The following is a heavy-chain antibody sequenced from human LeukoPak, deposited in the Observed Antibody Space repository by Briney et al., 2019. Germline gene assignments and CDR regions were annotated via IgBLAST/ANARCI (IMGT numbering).Heavy chain of an antibody. CDR2: INPNSGGT. Sequence: ASVKVPCKASGYTFTDYYMHWVRQAPGQGLEWMGWINPNSGGTNFAQKFQGRVAMTRDTSISTAYTELGSLRSDDTAVYYCARARWQLVPYFDSWGQGTLVTVSS. V-gene: IGHV1-2*02. CDR3: ARARWQLVPYFDS. J-gene: IGHJ4*02. CDR1: GYTFTDYY. D-gene: IGHD6-6*01.